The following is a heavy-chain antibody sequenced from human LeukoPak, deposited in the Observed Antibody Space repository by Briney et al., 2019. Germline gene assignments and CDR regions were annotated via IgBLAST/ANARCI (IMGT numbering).Heavy chain of an antibody. CDR2: MNPKSGNT. D-gene: IGHD3-9*01. J-gene: IGHJ3*02. Sequence: ASVKVSCKASGHTFTTYDINWVRQATGQGLEWMGWMNPKSGNTGFAQKFQGRVTMTRNTHISTAYMELSSLRSEDTAVYYCTRWHYDIFTGYNGYDAFDIWGQGTMVTVSS. CDR1: GHTFTTYD. CDR3: TRWHYDIFTGYNGYDAFDI. V-gene: IGHV1-8*01.